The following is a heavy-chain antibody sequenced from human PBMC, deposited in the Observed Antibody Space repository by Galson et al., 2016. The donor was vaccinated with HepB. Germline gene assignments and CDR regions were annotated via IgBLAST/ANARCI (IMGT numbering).Heavy chain of an antibody. CDR2: INRSGST. D-gene: IGHD6-13*01. CDR1: GGSFSGYY. CDR3: ARGGKEQLVRRYYFDY. Sequence: ETLSLTCAVYGGSFSGYYWSWIRQPPGRGLEWIGEINRSGSTDYNPSLKSRVTMSVDKSKNQFSLKVNSVTAADTAVYYCARGGKEQLVRRYYFDYWVQGTQVTVSS. V-gene: IGHV4-34*01. J-gene: IGHJ4*02.